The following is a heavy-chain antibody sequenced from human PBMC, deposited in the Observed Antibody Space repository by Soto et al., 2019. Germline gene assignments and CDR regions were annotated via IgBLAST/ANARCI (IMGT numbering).Heavy chain of an antibody. J-gene: IGHJ4*02. CDR3: ATPYSYDSSGYQGYFDY. CDR2: ISGSGGST. CDR1: GFTFSSYA. Sequence: GGSLILSCAVAGFTFSSYAVNWVRQAPGKGLEWLSAISGSGGSTYYADSVKGRFTISRDNSKNTLYLQMNSLRAEDTAVYYCATPYSYDSSGYQGYFDYWGQGTLVTVSS. D-gene: IGHD3-22*01. V-gene: IGHV3-23*01.